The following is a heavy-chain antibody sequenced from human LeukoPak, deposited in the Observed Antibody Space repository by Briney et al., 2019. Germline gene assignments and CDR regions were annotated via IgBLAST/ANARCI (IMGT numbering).Heavy chain of an antibody. V-gene: IGHV1-46*01. D-gene: IGHD3-10*01. Sequence: ASVKVSRKASGYTFTSYYMHWVRQAPGQGLEWMGLINPSGGSTSYAQKFQGRVTMTRDTSTSTVYMELSSLRSEDTAVYYCARAPSVRGAPAPSGGVYYFDYWGQGTLVTVSS. CDR1: GYTFTSYY. CDR2: INPSGGST. CDR3: ARAPSVRGAPAPSGGVYYFDY. J-gene: IGHJ4*02.